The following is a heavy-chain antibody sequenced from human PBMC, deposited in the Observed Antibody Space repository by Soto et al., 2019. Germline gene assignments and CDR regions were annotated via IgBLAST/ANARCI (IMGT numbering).Heavy chain of an antibody. Sequence: HPGGSLRLSCAASGFTFSSYAMHWVRQAPGKGLEWVAVISYDGSNKYYADSVKGRFTISRDNSKNTLYLQMNSLRAEDTAVYYCAGGYSSLAYWGQGTLVTVS. D-gene: IGHD6-13*01. CDR3: AGGYSSLAY. CDR1: GFTFSSYA. V-gene: IGHV3-30-3*01. CDR2: ISYDGSNK. J-gene: IGHJ4*02.